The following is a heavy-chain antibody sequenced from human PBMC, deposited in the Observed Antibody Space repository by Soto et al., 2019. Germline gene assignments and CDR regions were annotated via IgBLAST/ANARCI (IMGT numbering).Heavy chain of an antibody. CDR3: AADLSVYCSGGSCYSEDYYYYGMDV. J-gene: IGHJ6*02. CDR2: IVVGSGNT. V-gene: IGHV1-58*01. D-gene: IGHD2-15*01. CDR1: GFTFTSSA. Sequence: ASVKVSCKASGFTFTSSAVQWVRQARGQRLERIGWIVVGSGNTNYAQKFHERVTITRDMSTSTAYMELSSLRSEDTAVHYCAADLSVYCSGGSCYSEDYYYYGMDVWGQGTTVTVSS.